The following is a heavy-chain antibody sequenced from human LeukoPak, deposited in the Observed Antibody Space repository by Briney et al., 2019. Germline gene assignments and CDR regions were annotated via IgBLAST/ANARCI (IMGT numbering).Heavy chain of an antibody. CDR2: INHSGST. CDR3: ARGREDNGDYGDSACDY. Sequence: SETLSLTCTVSGDSISSDDYYWSWIRQPPGKGLEWIGEINHSGSTNYNPSLKSRVTISVDTSKNQFSLKLSSVTAADTAVYYCARGREDNGDYGDSACDYWGQGTLVTVSS. CDR1: GDSISSDDYY. J-gene: IGHJ4*02. V-gene: IGHV4-34*01. D-gene: IGHD4-17*01.